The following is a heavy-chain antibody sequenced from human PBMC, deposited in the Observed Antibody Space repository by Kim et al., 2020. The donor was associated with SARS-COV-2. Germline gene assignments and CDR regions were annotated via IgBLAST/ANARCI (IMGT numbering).Heavy chain of an antibody. V-gene: IGHV3-11*01. J-gene: IGHJ3*02. D-gene: IGHD5-18*01. Sequence: GGSLRLSCAASGFIFSDYYMSWIRQAPGKGLEWVSYIGSSGGSINYADSVKGRFTISRDNAKNSLYLQMNSLRADDTAMYYCATPLTGKYTGHNIWGQGTMVTVSS. CDR2: IGSSGGSI. CDR3: ATPLTGKYTGHNI. CDR1: GFIFSDYY.